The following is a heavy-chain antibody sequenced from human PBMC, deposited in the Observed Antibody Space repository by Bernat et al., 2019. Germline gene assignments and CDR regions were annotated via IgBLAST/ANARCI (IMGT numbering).Heavy chain of an antibody. D-gene: IGHD1-26*01. CDR2: IYYSGST. CDR3: ARRPLVGGEKRGGFYFDY. Sequence: QVQLQESGPGLVKPSETLSLTCTVSGGSISSYYWSWIRQPPGKGLEWIGYIYYSGSTNYNPSLKSRVTISVDTSKNQFSLELSSVTAADTAVYYCARRPLVGGEKRGGFYFDYGGQGTLVTVSS. J-gene: IGHJ4*02. CDR1: GGSISSYY. V-gene: IGHV4-59*08.